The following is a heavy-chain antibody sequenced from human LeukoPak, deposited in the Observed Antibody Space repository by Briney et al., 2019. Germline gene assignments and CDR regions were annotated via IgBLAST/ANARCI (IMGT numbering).Heavy chain of an antibody. D-gene: IGHD6-13*01. J-gene: IGHJ4*02. CDR1: GVSFSGYY. V-gene: IGHV4-34*01. CDR3: ARMAAAGGGKTFDY. CDR2: INHSGST. Sequence: PSETLSLTCAVYGVSFSGYYWSWIRQPPGKGLEWIGEINHSGSTNYNPSLKSRVTISVDTSKNQFSLKLSSVTAADTAVYYCARMAAAGGGKTFDYWGQGTLVTVSS.